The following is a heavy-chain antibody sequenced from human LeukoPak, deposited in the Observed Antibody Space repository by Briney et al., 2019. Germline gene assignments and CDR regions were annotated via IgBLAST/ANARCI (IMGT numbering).Heavy chain of an antibody. J-gene: IGHJ4*02. CDR1: GGTFSSYA. V-gene: IGHV1-69*13. Sequence: GASVKVSCKASGGTFSSYAISWVRQAPGQGLEWMGGIIPIFGTANYAQKFQGRVTITADESTSTAYMELSSLRSEDTAVYYCARKSDPPPVSPHRLYYDFWSGYYFPFDYWGQGTLVTVSS. CDR2: IIPIFGTA. D-gene: IGHD3-3*01. CDR3: ARKSDPPPVSPHRLYYDFWSGYYFPFDY.